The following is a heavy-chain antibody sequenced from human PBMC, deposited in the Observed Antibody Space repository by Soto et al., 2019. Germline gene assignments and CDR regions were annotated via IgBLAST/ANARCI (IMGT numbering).Heavy chain of an antibody. CDR2: IYYSGST. D-gene: IGHD2-2*02. CDR1: GGSISSGGYY. V-gene: IGHV4-31*03. CDR3: ARDGMDIVVVPAAIGSLAFDI. Sequence: SETLSLTCTVSGGSISSGGYYWSWIRQHPGKGPEWIGYIYYSGSTYYNPSLKSRVTISVDTSKNQFSLKLSSVTAADTAVYYCARDGMDIVVVPAAIGSLAFDIWGQGTMVTVSS. J-gene: IGHJ3*02.